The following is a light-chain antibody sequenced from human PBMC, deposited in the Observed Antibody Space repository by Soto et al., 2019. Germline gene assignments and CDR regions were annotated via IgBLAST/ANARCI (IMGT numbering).Light chain of an antibody. CDR1: QGIRSH. J-gene: IGKJ4*01. V-gene: IGKV1-17*03. CDR2: GAS. CDR3: LQYESYPLT. Sequence: DIQMTQSPSAMSASVGDRVTITCRASQGIRSHLAWFQQKQGKVPKRLIYGASSLQSGVPSRFSGSGSGTEFTLTISSLQPEDVATYFCLQYESYPLTFGGGAKVEIK.